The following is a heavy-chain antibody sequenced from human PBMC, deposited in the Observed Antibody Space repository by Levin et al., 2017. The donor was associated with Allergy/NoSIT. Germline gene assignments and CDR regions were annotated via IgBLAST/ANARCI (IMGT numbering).Heavy chain of an antibody. CDR1: GFTFSSYW. Sequence: PGGSLRLSCAASGFTFSSYWMTWVRQAPGKGLEWVANIKQDGSENNYVDSVKGRFTISRDNTKNSLYLQMNSLRAEDTAVYYCGRGGSYPVFWGQGTLVTVSS. V-gene: IGHV3-7*01. CDR3: GRGGSYPVF. J-gene: IGHJ4*02. D-gene: IGHD1-26*01. CDR2: IKQDGSEN.